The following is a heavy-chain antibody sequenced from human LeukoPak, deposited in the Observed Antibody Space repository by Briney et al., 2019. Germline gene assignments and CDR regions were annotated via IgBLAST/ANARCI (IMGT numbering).Heavy chain of an antibody. V-gene: IGHV3-64*01. D-gene: IGHD4/OR15-4a*01. CDR2: ISSNGGST. CDR1: EFTFSSYA. CDR3: ARARGYGGLHDAFDI. J-gene: IGHJ3*02. Sequence: GGSLRLSCAASEFTFSSYAMHWVRQAPGKGLEYVSAISSNGGSTYYANSVKGRFTISRDNSKNTLYLQMGSLRAEDMAVYYCARARGYGGLHDAFDIWGQGTMVTVSS.